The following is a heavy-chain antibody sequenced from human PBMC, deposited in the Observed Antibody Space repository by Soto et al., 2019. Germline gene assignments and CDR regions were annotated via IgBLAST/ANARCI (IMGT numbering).Heavy chain of an antibody. Sequence: QVQLQESGPGLVKPSETLSLTCTVSADSISNFYWCWIRQPTGKGPESLGVISARGRANYNPSLQSRVAMSLDTSKNQFSLRLTSLSAADTAVYFCARGMGRYFDLWGRGTLVTVFS. D-gene: IGHD2-8*01. V-gene: IGHV4-4*07. CDR2: ISARGRA. J-gene: IGHJ2*01. CDR1: ADSISNFY. CDR3: ARGMGRYFDL.